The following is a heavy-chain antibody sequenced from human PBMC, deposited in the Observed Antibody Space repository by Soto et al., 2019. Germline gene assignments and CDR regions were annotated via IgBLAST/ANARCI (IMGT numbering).Heavy chain of an antibody. CDR3: ARSIMYYYDSSGYYTPNYFHY. V-gene: IGHV4-59*08. Sequence: SETLSLTCTASGCSISSYSWSWIRQPPGKGLEWIGYIYYSGSTNYNPSLKSRVTISVDTSKNQFSLKLSSVTAADTAVYYCARSIMYYYDSSGYYTPNYFHYWGQGTLVTVS. J-gene: IGHJ4*02. CDR1: GCSISSYS. D-gene: IGHD3-22*01. CDR2: IYYSGST.